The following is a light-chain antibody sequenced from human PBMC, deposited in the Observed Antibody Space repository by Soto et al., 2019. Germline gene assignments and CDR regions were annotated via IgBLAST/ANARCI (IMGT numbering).Light chain of an antibody. CDR2: DIS. J-gene: IGKJ2*02. V-gene: IGKV3-11*01. Sequence: EIVLTQSPATLSLSPGERATLSCRASQSVSSYLAWYQQKPGQAPRLLIYDISNMATGIPARLSGSGSGTDFTLTIISLEPEDFAVYYCHQRSNWPRSTFGQGTKLEIK. CDR1: QSVSSY. CDR3: HQRSNWPRST.